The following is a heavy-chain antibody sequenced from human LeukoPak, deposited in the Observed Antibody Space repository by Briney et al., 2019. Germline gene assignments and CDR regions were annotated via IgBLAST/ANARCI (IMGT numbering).Heavy chain of an antibody. D-gene: IGHD2-21*02. CDR1: GGSISSYY. V-gene: IGHV4-59*01. J-gene: IGHJ4*02. CDR3: ARAAYCGGDCYYYFDY. Sequence: PSETLSLTCTVSGGSISSYYWHWIRQPPGKGLEWIGYLYYSGNTYYNPSLKSRVTMSVDTSKNQFSLKLSSVTAADTAVYFCARAAYCGGDCYYYFDYWGRGTLVTVSS. CDR2: LYYSGNT.